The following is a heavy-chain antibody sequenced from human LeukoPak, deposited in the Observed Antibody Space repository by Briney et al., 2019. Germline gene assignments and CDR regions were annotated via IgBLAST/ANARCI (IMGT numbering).Heavy chain of an antibody. CDR3: ARDSSSWYGGWFDP. J-gene: IGHJ5*02. D-gene: IGHD6-13*01. Sequence: SETLSLTCTVSGGSISSSSYYWGWIRQPPGKGLEWIGSIYYSGSTYYNPSLKSRVTISVDTSKNQFSLKLSSVTAADTAVYYCARDSSSWYGGWFDPWGQGTLVTVSS. CDR2: IYYSGST. V-gene: IGHV4-39*07. CDR1: GGSISSSSYY.